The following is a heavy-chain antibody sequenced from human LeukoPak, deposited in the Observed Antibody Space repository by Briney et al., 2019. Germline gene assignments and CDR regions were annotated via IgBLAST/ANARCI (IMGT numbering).Heavy chain of an antibody. CDR3: ARSRGCNYGWFDY. J-gene: IGHJ4*02. D-gene: IGHD3-10*01. V-gene: IGHV3-74*01. CDR1: GLTISNYW. CDR2: INSDGSIT. Sequence: PGGSLRLSCAASGLTISNYWMHWVRQAPGKGLVWVSRINSDGSITNYADSVEGRFTISRDNAKNTLYLQMNSLRAEDTAVYYCARSRGCNYGWFDYWGQGTLVTVSS.